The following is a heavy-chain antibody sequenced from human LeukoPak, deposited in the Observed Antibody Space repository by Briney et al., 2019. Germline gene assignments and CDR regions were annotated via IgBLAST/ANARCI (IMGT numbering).Heavy chain of an antibody. D-gene: IGHD4-17*01. CDR3: AKYGDRDYYFDS. J-gene: IGHJ4*02. Sequence: GGSLRLSCAASGFTFSSYSMNRVRQAPGKGLEWVSSISSSSSYIYYADSVKGRFTISRDNAKNSLYLQMNSLRAEDTAVYYCAKYGDRDYYFDSWGQGVLVTVSS. CDR2: ISSSSSYI. CDR1: GFTFSSYS. V-gene: IGHV3-21*01.